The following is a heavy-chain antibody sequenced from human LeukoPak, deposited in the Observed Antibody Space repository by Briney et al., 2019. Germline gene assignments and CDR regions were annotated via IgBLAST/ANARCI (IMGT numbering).Heavy chain of an antibody. Sequence: HPGGSLRLSCAASGFTFRSYGMHWVRQAPGKGLEYVSAISSNGGRTYYANSVKGRFTISRDNAKNTLYLQMNSLRAEDTAIYYCARALGYWGQGTLVTVSS. J-gene: IGHJ4*02. CDR2: ISSNGGRT. V-gene: IGHV3-64*01. CDR1: GFTFRSYG. CDR3: ARALGY.